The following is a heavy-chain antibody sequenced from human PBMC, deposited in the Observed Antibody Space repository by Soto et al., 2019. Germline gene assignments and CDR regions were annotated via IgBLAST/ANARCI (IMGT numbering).Heavy chain of an antibody. V-gene: IGHV4-39*01. J-gene: IGHJ2*01. Sequence: PSETMSLTCSVSGASISSSNDYWGWIRQPPGKGLEWIGTIYYSGATYYNPSLKSRVTISVDTSKNQFSLKLSSVTAADTAVFYCARLIVGPSSFWYFDLWGRGTLVTVSS. CDR3: ARLIVGPSSFWYFDL. D-gene: IGHD1-26*01. CDR1: GASISSSNDY. CDR2: IYYSGAT.